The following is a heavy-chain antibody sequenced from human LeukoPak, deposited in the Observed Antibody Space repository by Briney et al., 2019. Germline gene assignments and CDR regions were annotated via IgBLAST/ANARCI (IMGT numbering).Heavy chain of an antibody. V-gene: IGHV4-4*07. Sequence: SETLPLTCTVSGGSISSYYWSWIRQPAGKGLEWIGRIYTSGSTNYNPSLKSRVTISVDKSKNQFSLKLSSVTAPDTAVYYCARDRGSSGYYGGWFDPWGQGTLVTVSS. J-gene: IGHJ5*02. CDR1: GGSISSYY. D-gene: IGHD3-22*01. CDR2: IYTSGST. CDR3: ARDRGSSGYYGGWFDP.